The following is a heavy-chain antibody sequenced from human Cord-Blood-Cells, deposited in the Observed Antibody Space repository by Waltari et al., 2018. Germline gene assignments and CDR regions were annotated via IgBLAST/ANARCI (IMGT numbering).Heavy chain of an antibody. V-gene: IGHV1-69-2*01. CDR1: GYTFTDSY. J-gene: IGHJ4*02. CDR3: ATVPDYYDSSGYYYFDY. CDR2: VDPEDGET. D-gene: IGHD3-22*01. Sequence: EVQLVQSGAEVKKPGATVKISCKVSGYTFTDSYMHWVQPAPGKGLEWMGLVDPEDGETIYAEKFQGRVTITADTSTDTAYMELSSLRSEDTAVYYCATVPDYYDSSGYYYFDYWGQGTLVTVSS.